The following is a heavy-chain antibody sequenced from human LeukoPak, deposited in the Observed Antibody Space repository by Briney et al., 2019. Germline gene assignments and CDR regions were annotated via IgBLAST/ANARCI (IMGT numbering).Heavy chain of an antibody. J-gene: IGHJ3*02. V-gene: IGHV3-74*01. CDR3: ARVVGAHVADAFDI. CDR1: GFTFSSYW. CDR2: INSDGSST. D-gene: IGHD1-26*01. Sequence: PGGSLRLSCAASGFTFSSYWMHWVRQAPGKGLVWVSRINSDGSSTSYADSVKGRFTISRDNAKNSLYLQMNSLRAEDTAVYYCARVVGAHVADAFDIWGQGTMVTVSS.